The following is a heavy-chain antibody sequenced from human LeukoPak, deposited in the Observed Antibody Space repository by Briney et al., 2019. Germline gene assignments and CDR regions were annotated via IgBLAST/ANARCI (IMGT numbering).Heavy chain of an antibody. CDR3: ARERVRAAARQNNWFDP. Sequence: ASVKVSCKASGYTFTGYCMHWVRQAPGQGLEWMGRINPNSGGTNYAQKFQGRVTMTRDTSISTAYMELSRLRSDDTAVYYCARERVRAAARQNNWFDPWGQGTLVTVSS. V-gene: IGHV1-2*06. CDR2: INPNSGGT. J-gene: IGHJ5*02. D-gene: IGHD6-13*01. CDR1: GYTFTGYC.